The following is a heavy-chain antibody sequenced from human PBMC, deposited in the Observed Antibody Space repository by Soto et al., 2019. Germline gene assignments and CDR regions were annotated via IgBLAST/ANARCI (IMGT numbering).Heavy chain of an antibody. V-gene: IGHV1-46*01. CDR3: AREVWDSGSHWFDP. CDR2: INPSGSST. J-gene: IGHJ5*02. CDR1: GYIFSNYY. Sequence: QVQLVQSGAEVKKPGASVKVSCKASGYIFSNYYIHWVRQAPGQGLEWMGIINPSGSSTRYAQKFQGRVTMTRDTSSNTVYMELSSLRFEDTAVYYCAREVWDSGSHWFDPWGQGSLVTVSS. D-gene: IGHD1-26*01.